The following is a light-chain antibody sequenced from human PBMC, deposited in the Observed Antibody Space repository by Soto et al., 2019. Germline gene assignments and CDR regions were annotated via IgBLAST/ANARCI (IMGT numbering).Light chain of an antibody. CDR3: ISYTRSSTYV. Sequence: QSALTQPASVSGSPGQSITISCTGTSSDVGGYNYVSWYQQYPDKAPQLMIYEVTNRPSGVSHRFSGSKSGNTASLTISGLQAEDKADYYCISYTRSSTYVFGTGTKLTVL. V-gene: IGLV2-14*01. J-gene: IGLJ1*01. CDR1: SSDVGGYNY. CDR2: EVT.